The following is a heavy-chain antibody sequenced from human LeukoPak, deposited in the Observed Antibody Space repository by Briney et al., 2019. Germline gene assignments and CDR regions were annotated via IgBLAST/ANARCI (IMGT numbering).Heavy chain of an antibody. V-gene: IGHV3-30*02. J-gene: IGHJ4*02. D-gene: IGHD6-6*01. CDR3: IAARLDY. CDR1: GFTFSSYG. Sequence: GGSLRLSCAASGFTFSSYGMHWVRQAPGKGLEWVAFIRYDGSNKYYADSVKGRSTISRDNSKNTLYLQMNSLRAEDTAVYYCIAARLDYWGQGTLVTVSS. CDR2: IRYDGSNK.